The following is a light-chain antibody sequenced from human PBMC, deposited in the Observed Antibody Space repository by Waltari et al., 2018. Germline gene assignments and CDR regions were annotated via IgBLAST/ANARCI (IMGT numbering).Light chain of an antibody. CDR3: QQYGSSPT. Sequence: DIVMTQSPDSLAVSLGERATINCKSSQSILYSSSNMNYLAWYQQKPGQPPKLLIYWASTRESGVPDRFSGSGSGTDFTLTISRLEPEDFAVYYCQQYGSSPTFGQGTKVEIK. V-gene: IGKV4-1*01. CDR1: QSILYSSSNMNY. J-gene: IGKJ1*01. CDR2: WAS.